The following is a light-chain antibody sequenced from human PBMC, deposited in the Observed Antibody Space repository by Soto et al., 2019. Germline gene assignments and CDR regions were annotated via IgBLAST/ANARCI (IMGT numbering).Light chain of an antibody. V-gene: IGLV2-23*01. CDR2: DAT. CDR3: CSYGRSPTFVE. Sequence: QSALTQPASVSGSPGQSITISCTGTSSDVGTYNLVSWYQQHPGTAPKLIIYDATKRPSGVSDRFSGFKSGNTASLTISGLQAEDEADYYCCSYGRSPTFVEFGGGTKLTVL. J-gene: IGLJ2*01. CDR1: SSDVGTYNL.